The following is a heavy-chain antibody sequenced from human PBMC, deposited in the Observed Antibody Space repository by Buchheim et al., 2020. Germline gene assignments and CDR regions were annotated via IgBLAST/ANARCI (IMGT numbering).Heavy chain of an antibody. D-gene: IGHD3-22*01. Sequence: QVQLQESGPGLVKPSQTLSLTCTVSGGSISSGDYYWSWIRQPPGKGLEWIGYIYYSGSTYYNPSLKSRVNISVDTYKNQFSLKLSSVTAADTAVYYCARGPANYDSSGYFLDYWGQGTL. V-gene: IGHV4-30-4*01. CDR2: IYYSGST. CDR1: GGSISSGDYY. CDR3: ARGPANYDSSGYFLDY. J-gene: IGHJ4*02.